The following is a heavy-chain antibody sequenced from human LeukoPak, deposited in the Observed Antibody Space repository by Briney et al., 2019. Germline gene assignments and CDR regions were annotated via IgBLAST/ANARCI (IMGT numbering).Heavy chain of an antibody. CDR1: GGSISSYY. CDR2: IYYSGST. D-gene: IGHD2-8*01. Sequence: PSETLSLTCTVSGGSISSYYWSWIRQPPGKGLEWIGYIYYSGSTNYNPSLKSRVTISVDTSKNQFSLKMSSVTAADTAVYYCAARDYCTNGVCYWGQGTLVTVSS. J-gene: IGHJ4*02. V-gene: IGHV4-59*01. CDR3: AARDYCTNGVCY.